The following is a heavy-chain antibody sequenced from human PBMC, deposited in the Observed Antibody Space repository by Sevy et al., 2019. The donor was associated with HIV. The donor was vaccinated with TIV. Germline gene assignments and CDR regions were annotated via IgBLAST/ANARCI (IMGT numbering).Heavy chain of an antibody. CDR1: GGSISSGGYY. CDR2: IYYSGRT. CDR3: ARIVGAKELDY. Sequence: SETLSLTCTVSGGSISSGGYYWSWIRQHPGKGLEWIGYIYYSGRTYYNPSLKSRVTISVDTSKNQFSLKLSSVTAADTAVYYCARIVGAKELDYWGQGTLVTVSS. D-gene: IGHD1-26*01. V-gene: IGHV4-31*03. J-gene: IGHJ4*02.